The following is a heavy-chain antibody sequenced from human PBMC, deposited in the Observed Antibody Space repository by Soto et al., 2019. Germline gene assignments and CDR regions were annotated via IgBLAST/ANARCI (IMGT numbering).Heavy chain of an antibody. V-gene: IGHV4-31*03. CDR2: IYYSGST. D-gene: IGHD2-2*01. CDR1: GGSISSGGYY. Sequence: SETLSLTCTVSGGSISSGGYYGSWIRQHPGKGLEWIGYIYYSGSTYYNPSLKSRVTISVDTSKNQFSLKLSSVTAADTAVYYCARDKGRYCSSTSCRSVFFDPWGQGTLVTVSS. CDR3: ARDKGRYCSSTSCRSVFFDP. J-gene: IGHJ5*02.